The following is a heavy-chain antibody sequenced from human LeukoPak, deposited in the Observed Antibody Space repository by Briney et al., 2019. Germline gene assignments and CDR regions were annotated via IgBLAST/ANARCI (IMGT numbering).Heavy chain of an antibody. CDR3: ARDYGSGELIDP. V-gene: IGHV4-61*02. D-gene: IGHD3-10*01. CDR2: IYTSGST. Sequence: PSETLSLTCTVSGGSISSGSYYWSWIRQPAGKGLEWIGRIYTSGSTNYNPSLKSRVTISVDTSKNQFSLKLSSVTAADTAVYYCARDYGSGELIDPWGQGTLVTVSS. CDR1: GGSISSGSYY. J-gene: IGHJ5*02.